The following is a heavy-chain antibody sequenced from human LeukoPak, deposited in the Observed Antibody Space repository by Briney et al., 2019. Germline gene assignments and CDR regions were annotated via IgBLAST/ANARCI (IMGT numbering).Heavy chain of an antibody. CDR3: AASFRYYYDSSGYYYGLDY. CDR2: IIPMFGTA. J-gene: IGHJ4*02. D-gene: IGHD3-22*01. Sequence: ASVKVSCKASGGTFSSYAISWVRQAPGQGLEWMGGIIPMFGTANYAQKFQGRVTITADESTSTAYMELSSLRSEDTAVYYCAASFRYYYDSSGYYYGLDYWGQGTLVTVSS. V-gene: IGHV1-69*13. CDR1: GGTFSSYA.